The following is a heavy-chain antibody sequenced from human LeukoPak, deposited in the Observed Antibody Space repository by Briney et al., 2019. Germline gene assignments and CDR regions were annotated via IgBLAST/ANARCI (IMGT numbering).Heavy chain of an antibody. CDR2: IYYTGNT. CDR1: GGSISTYY. V-gene: IGHV4-59*08. Sequence: SETLSLTCTVSGGSISTYYWSWIRQPPGKGLEWIGYIYYTGNTNYNPSLKSRVTLSVDTSKNQFSLKLSSVTAADTAVYYCARTDYGDEGWFDPWGQGTLVTVSS. J-gene: IGHJ5*02. CDR3: ARTDYGDEGWFDP. D-gene: IGHD4-17*01.